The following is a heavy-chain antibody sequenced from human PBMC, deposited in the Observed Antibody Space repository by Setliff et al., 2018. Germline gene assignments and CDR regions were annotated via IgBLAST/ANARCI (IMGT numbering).Heavy chain of an antibody. J-gene: IGHJ4*02. D-gene: IGHD2-21*01. CDR2: MNIDNGKT. CDR1: GYSFTLYA. Sequence: PSVKVPCKASGYSFTLYAMHWMRQAPGQRLEWMGWMNIDNGKTEYSQEFQDRVTFTRDTFAETAYMELRSLTSDDMAVYYCARGYCDGIGCPAPLYYFDSWGQGTLVTVSS. V-gene: IGHV1-3*03. CDR3: ARGYCDGIGCPAPLYYFDS.